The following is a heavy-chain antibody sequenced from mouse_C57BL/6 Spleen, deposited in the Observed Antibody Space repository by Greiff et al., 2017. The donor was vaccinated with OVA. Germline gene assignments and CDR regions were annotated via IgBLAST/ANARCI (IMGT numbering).Heavy chain of an antibody. CDR1: GFTFSSYG. J-gene: IGHJ1*03. CDR3: ARHEDYYGSSYWYFDV. D-gene: IGHD1-1*01. CDR2: ISSGGSYT. Sequence: EVMLVESGGDLVKPGGSLKLSCAASGFTFSSYGMSWVRQTPDKRLEWVATISSGGSYTYYPDSVKGRFTISRDNAKNTLYLQMSSLKSEDTAMYYGARHEDYYGSSYWYFDVWGTGTTVTVSS. V-gene: IGHV5-6*01.